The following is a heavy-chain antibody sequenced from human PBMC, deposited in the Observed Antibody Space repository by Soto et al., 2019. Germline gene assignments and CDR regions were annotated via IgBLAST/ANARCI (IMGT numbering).Heavy chain of an antibody. V-gene: IGHV3-21*01. J-gene: IGHJ4*02. CDR2: ITSSGSFI. CDR3: ARVPAASDRAAFYYVSKFFCFDY. D-gene: IGHD2-15*01. CDR1: GFTFSNST. Sequence: PGGSLRLSCAVSGFTFSNSTMNWVRQAPGKGLEWVACITSSGSFIYYADSMKGRFTISRDDAKKWVYLQMNSLRAEDTAVYYCARVPAASDRAAFYYVSKFFCFDYWGRGTQVTVSS.